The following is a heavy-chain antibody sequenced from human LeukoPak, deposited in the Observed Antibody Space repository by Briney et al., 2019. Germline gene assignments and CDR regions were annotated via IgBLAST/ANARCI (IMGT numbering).Heavy chain of an antibody. CDR1: GFIVSSNY. D-gene: IGHD2-15*01. Sequence: PGGSLRLSCAASGFIVSSNYMSWVRQAPGKGLEWVSLIYSGGSTYYADSMMGRFTISRDNSKNTLYLQMNSLRAEDTAVYYCARGTLEHCSGASCYPMDSWGQGIQVTVSS. J-gene: IGHJ5*01. CDR3: ARGTLEHCSGASCYPMDS. V-gene: IGHV3-53*01. CDR2: IYSGGST.